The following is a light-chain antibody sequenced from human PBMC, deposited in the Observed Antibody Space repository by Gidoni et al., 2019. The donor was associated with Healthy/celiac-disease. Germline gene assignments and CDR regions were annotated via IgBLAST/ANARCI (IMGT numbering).Light chain of an antibody. Sequence: EIVMTPSPATLSVSPGERATLSCRASQSVSSNLAWYQQKPGQAPRLLIYGASNRATGIPARFSGSGSGTEFTLTISSLQSEDFAVYYCQQYNNWPQKTFXQXTKVEIK. CDR3: QQYNNWPQKT. V-gene: IGKV3-15*01. CDR1: QSVSSN. J-gene: IGKJ1*01. CDR2: GAS.